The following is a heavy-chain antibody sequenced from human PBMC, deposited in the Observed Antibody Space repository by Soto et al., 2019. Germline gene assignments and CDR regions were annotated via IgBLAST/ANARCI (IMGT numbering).Heavy chain of an antibody. CDR3: ARGRGYYGSGSYPADYYYYYGMDV. J-gene: IGHJ6*02. Sequence: QVQLVQSGAEVKKPGSSVKVSCKASGGTFSSYAISWVRQAPGQGLEWMGGIIPIFGTANYAQKFQGRVTITADKSTSTADMELSSLRSEDTAVYYCARGRGYYGSGSYPADYYYYYGMDVWGQGTTVTVSS. CDR1: GGTFSSYA. D-gene: IGHD3-10*01. CDR2: IIPIFGTA. V-gene: IGHV1-69*06.